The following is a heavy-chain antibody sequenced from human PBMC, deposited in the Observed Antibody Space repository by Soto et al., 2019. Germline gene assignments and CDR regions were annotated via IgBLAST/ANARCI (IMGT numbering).Heavy chain of an antibody. D-gene: IGHD2-21*02. V-gene: IGHV4-30-4*01. J-gene: IGHJ1*01. Sequence: SETLSLTCTVSGGSISSGDYYWSWIRQPPGKGLEWIGYIYYSGSTYYNPSLKSRVTISVDTSKNQFSLKLSSVTAADTAVYYCASLAYYGGDCYPQYSQHWGQGTLVTVSS. CDR2: IYYSGST. CDR3: ASLAYYGGDCYPQYSQH. CDR1: GGSISSGDYY.